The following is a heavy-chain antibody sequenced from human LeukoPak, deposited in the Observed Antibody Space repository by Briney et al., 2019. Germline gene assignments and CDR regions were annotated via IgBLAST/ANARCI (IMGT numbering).Heavy chain of an antibody. D-gene: IGHD3-22*01. CDR3: ARHSSGYYLYYFDY. V-gene: IGHV4-39*01. J-gene: IGHJ4*02. CDR2: ISHTGST. Sequence: SETLSLTCTVSGGSIRSSSYYWGWLRQPPGKGLEWIGSISHTGSTYHNPSLKSRVTISVDTPKNQFSLMLNSVTAADTAVYYCARHSSGYYLYYFDYWGQGTLVTVSS. CDR1: GGSIRSSSYY.